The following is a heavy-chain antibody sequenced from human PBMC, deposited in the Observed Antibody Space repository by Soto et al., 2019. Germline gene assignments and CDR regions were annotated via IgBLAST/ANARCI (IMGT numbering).Heavy chain of an antibody. J-gene: IGHJ4*02. CDR1: GYTLTELS. CDR2: FDPEDGET. V-gene: IGHV1-24*01. CDR3: ATAPHGTGTIGFLMVPVDY. Sequence: ASVKVSGKVSGYTLTELSMHWVRQAPGKGLEWMGGFDPEDGETIYAQKFQGRVTMTEDTSTDTAYMELSSLRSEDTAVYYCATAPHGTGTIGFLMVPVDYWGQGTLVTVS. D-gene: IGHD1-7*01.